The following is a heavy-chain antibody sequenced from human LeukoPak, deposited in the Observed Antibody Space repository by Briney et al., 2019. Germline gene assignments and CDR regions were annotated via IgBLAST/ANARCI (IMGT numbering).Heavy chain of an antibody. J-gene: IGHJ4*02. Sequence: GASVKVSCKASGYTFTSYYMHWVRQAPGQGLEWMGIINPSGGSTSYAQKFQGRVTMTRDMSTSTVYMELSSLRSEDTAVYYCAGDLRTLTYYDYVWGSYQDYWGQGTLVTVSS. CDR1: GYTFTSYY. D-gene: IGHD3-16*02. CDR2: INPSGGST. V-gene: IGHV1-46*01. CDR3: AGDLRTLTYYDYVWGSYQDY.